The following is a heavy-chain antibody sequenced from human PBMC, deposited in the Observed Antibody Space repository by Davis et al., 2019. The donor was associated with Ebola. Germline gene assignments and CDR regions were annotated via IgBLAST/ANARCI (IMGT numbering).Heavy chain of an antibody. CDR2: IYPGDSDT. Sequence: PGGSLRLSCKGSGYSFTSYWIGWVRQMPGKGLEWMGIIYPGDSDTRYSPSFQGQVTISADKSISTAYLQWSSLKASDTAMYYCARPADKYCTNGVCSLDIWGQGTMVTVSS. CDR1: GYSFTSYW. J-gene: IGHJ3*02. CDR3: ARPADKYCTNGVCSLDI. V-gene: IGHV5-51*01. D-gene: IGHD2-8*01.